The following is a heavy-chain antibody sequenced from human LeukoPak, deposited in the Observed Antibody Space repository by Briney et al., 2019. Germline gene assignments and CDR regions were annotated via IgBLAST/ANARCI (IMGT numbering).Heavy chain of an antibody. CDR1: GGTFSSYA. V-gene: IGHV1-69*06. Sequence: SVKVSCKTSGGTFSSYAISWVRQAPGQGLEWMGGIIPIFGTANYAQKFQGRVTITADKSTSTAYMELSSLRSEDTAVYYCARTPSSSWFFDYWGQGTLVTVSS. CDR3: ARTPSSSWFFDY. D-gene: IGHD6-13*01. J-gene: IGHJ4*02. CDR2: IIPIFGTA.